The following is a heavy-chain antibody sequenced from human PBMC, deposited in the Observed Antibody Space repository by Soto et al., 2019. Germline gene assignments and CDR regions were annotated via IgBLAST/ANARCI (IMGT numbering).Heavy chain of an antibody. CDR3: AREMVRGVGSDY. V-gene: IGHV1-18*01. D-gene: IGHD3-10*01. Sequence: QVQLVQSGAEVKKPGASVKVSCRASGYTFTSYGISWVRQAPGQGLEWMGWISTYNGNTKYAQKLQCRVTMTTDAVSSTAYGEQRSLRSDVTAVFYCAREMVRGVGSDYWGQGTLVTVSS. J-gene: IGHJ4*02. CDR2: ISTYNGNT. CDR1: GYTFTSYG.